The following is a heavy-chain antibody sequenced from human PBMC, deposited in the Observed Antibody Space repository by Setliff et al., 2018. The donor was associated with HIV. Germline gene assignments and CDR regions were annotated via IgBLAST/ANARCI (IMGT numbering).Heavy chain of an antibody. V-gene: IGHV3-23*01. CDR1: GFTFSTYS. Sequence: PGGSLRLSCAASGFTFSTYSMHWVRQAPGKGLECVAVISGSGGSTYYADSVKGRFTISRDFSKNMVYLQMSSLRAEDSAVYYCVKSASWDLRGWLHWGQGTPVTVSS. J-gene: IGHJ4*02. D-gene: IGHD6-19*01. CDR3: VKSASWDLRGWLH. CDR2: ISGSGGST.